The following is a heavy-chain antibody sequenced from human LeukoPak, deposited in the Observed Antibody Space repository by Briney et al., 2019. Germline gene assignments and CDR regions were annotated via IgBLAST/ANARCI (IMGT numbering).Heavy chain of an antibody. D-gene: IGHD2-21*01. J-gene: IGHJ4*02. CDR3: ARESGGVAGK. V-gene: IGHV3-74*01. Sequence: PGGSLRLSCAASGFTFSSYWMHWVRHAPGKGLVWVSHIDNDGSRTSYADSVKGRFTISRDNAKNTLYLQVNSLRAEDTAVYYCARESGGVAGKWGQGTLVTVSS. CDR1: GFTFSSYW. CDR2: IDNDGSRT.